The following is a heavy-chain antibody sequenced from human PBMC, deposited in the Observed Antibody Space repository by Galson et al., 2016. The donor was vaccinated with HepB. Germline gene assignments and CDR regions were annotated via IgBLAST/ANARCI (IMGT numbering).Heavy chain of an antibody. J-gene: IGHJ4*02. CDR1: GLTFSTSW. Sequence: SLRLSCAVSGLTFSTSWMHWVRQAPGEGLVWVSRMSGDGGVTDYADSVKGRFTISRDNAKNTLYLQMNSLRAEETALYYCARHIGGRGYFDFWGQGALVTVSS. D-gene: IGHD2-21*01. CDR3: ARHIGGRGYFDF. V-gene: IGHV3-74*01. CDR2: MSGDGGVT.